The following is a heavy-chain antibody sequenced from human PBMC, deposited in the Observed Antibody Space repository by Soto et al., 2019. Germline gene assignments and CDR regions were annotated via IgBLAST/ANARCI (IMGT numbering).Heavy chain of an antibody. D-gene: IGHD6-19*01. V-gene: IGHV2-5*02. J-gene: IGHJ4*02. Sequence: QITLKESGPTLVKPTQTLTLTCTFSGFSLSTSGVGVGWIRQPPGKALEWLALIYWDDDKRYSPSLKSRLTIXXDXSXXQVVLTMTNMDPVDTATYYCAHRLPNSSGWWVFDCWGQGTLVTVSS. CDR1: GFSLSTSGVG. CDR3: AHRLPNSSGWWVFDC. CDR2: IYWDDDK.